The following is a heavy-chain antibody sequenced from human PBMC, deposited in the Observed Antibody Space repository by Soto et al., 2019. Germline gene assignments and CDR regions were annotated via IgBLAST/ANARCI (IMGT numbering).Heavy chain of an antibody. J-gene: IGHJ6*02. CDR2: ISYDGSNK. Sequence: PGGSLRLSCAASGFTFSSYGMHWFRQAPGKGLEWVAVISYDGSNKYYADSVKGRFTISRDNSKNTLYLQMNSLRAEDTAVYYCAKDFGIRLYYYYGMDVWGQGTTVTVSS. D-gene: IGHD5-18*01. V-gene: IGHV3-30*18. CDR1: GFTFSSYG. CDR3: AKDFGIRLYYYYGMDV.